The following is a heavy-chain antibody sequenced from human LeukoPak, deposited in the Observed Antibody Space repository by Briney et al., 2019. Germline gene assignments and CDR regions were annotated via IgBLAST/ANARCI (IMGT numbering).Heavy chain of an antibody. CDR1: GFTFSSYS. CDR3: ARVSTQRGSRRANWYFDL. V-gene: IGHV3-21*01. D-gene: IGHD3-10*01. Sequence: GGSLRLSCAASGFTFSSYSMNWVRQAPGKGLEWVSSISSSSSYIYYADSVKGRFTISRDNAKNSLYLQMNSLRAEDTAVYYCARVSTQRGSRRANWYFDLWGRGTLVTVSS. J-gene: IGHJ2*01. CDR2: ISSSSSYI.